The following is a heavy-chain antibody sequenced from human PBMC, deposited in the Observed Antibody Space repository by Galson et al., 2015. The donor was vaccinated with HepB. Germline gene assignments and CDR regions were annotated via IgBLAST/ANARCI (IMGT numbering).Heavy chain of an antibody. V-gene: IGHV3-15*01. J-gene: IGHJ4*02. D-gene: IGHD3-3*01. CDR1: GFTFSNAL. CDR3: SCSYDFRSGYTDY. Sequence: SLRLSCAASGFTFSNALMSWVRQAPAKGLEWVGLIKGKTDSGTTDYGAPVKGRFTITRDESNNTLFLQMNSLKSEDTAVYYCSCSYDFRSGYTDYWGQGTLVTVSS. CDR2: IKGKTDSGTT.